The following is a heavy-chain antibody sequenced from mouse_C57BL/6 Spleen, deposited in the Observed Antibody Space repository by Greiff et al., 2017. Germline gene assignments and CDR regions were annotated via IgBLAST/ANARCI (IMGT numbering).Heavy chain of an antibody. J-gene: IGHJ2*01. V-gene: IGHV1-72*01. CDR3: ARSPSTTVVADYFDY. D-gene: IGHD1-1*01. Sequence: QVQLQQPGAELVKPGASVKLSCKASGYTFTSYWMHWVKQRPGRGLEWIGRIDPNSGGTKYNEKFKSKATLTVDKPSSTAYMPLSSLTSEDSAVYYFARSPSTTVVADYFDYWGQGTTLTVSS. CDR1: GYTFTSYW. CDR2: IDPNSGGT.